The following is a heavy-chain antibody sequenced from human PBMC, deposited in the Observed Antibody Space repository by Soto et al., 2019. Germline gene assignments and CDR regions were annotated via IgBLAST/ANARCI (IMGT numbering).Heavy chain of an antibody. CDR2: IYDSGST. V-gene: IGHV4-30-2*01. CDR3: ARGDRITVASHPFPYFDN. Sequence: QLQLQESGSGLVKPSQTLSLTCAVSGGSISSGDYSWGWIRQPPGKGLEWIGYIYDSGSTYYNPSLKSRVSLSVHRSKNQFSLKLTSVTAADTAVYYCARGDRITVASHPFPYFDNWGQGALVTVSS. J-gene: IGHJ4*02. CDR1: GGSISSGDYS. D-gene: IGHD3-10*01.